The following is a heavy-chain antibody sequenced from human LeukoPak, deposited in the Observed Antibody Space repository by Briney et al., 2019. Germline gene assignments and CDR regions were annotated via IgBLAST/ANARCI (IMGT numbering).Heavy chain of an antibody. D-gene: IGHD2-2*01. Sequence: SETLSLTCTVSGGSISSFYWSWIRQPPGKGLEWIGYIYYSGSTNYNPSLKSRVTISVDTSKNQFSLKLSSVTAADTAVYYCARHARVAFDIWGQGTMVTVPS. CDR1: GGSISSFY. V-gene: IGHV4-59*01. CDR3: ARHARVAFDI. CDR2: IYYSGST. J-gene: IGHJ3*02.